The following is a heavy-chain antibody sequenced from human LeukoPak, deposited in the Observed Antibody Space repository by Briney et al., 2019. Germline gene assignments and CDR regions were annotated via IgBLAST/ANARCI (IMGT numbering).Heavy chain of an antibody. CDR2: MNPNSGNT. D-gene: IGHD3-3*01. Sequence: ASVKVSCKASGYTFTSYDINWVRQATGQGLEWMGWMNPNSGNTGYAQKFQGRVTMTRNTSISTPYMELSSLRSEDTAVYYCARGDYDFWSGYDGDWFDPWGQGTLVTVSS. V-gene: IGHV1-8*01. CDR1: GYTFTSYD. CDR3: ARGDYDFWSGYDGDWFDP. J-gene: IGHJ5*02.